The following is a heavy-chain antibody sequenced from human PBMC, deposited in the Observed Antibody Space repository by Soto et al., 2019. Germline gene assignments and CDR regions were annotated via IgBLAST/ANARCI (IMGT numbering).Heavy chain of an antibody. CDR3: STSVYCTFTTCYYYYGLDV. CDR2: IIPFFGTT. Sequence: QVQLVQSGAEVKKPGSSVKVSCKASGGTFSSYSINWVRQAPGQGLEWMGGIIPFFGTTSYAQKFQGRVTITADASTSTVYMELSNLTSEDTALYYCSTSVYCTFTTCYYYYGLDVWGQGTTVTVSS. J-gene: IGHJ6*02. D-gene: IGHD2-8*01. V-gene: IGHV1-69*01. CDR1: GGTFSSYS.